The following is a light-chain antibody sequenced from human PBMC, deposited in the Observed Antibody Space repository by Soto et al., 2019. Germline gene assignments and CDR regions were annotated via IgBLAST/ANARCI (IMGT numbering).Light chain of an antibody. Sequence: QPVLTQSPSASASLGASVKLTCTLSSGHSSYAIAWHQQQPEKGPRYLMKLNSDGSQSKGDGIPDRFSGSSSGAERYLTISSLQSEDEADYYCQTWGTGMVFGGGTQLTV. CDR1: SGHSSYA. V-gene: IGLV4-69*01. CDR3: QTWGTGMV. J-gene: IGLJ2*01. CDR2: LNSDGSQ.